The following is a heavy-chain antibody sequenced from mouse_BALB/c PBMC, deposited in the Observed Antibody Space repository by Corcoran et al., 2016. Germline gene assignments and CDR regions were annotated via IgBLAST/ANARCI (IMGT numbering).Heavy chain of an antibody. CDR1: GYTFSSYW. J-gene: IGHJ2*01. Sequence: QVQLQQSGAELMKPGASVKISCKATGYTFSSYWIEWVKQRPGHGLEWIGEILPGSGSTNYNEKFKGKATFTADTSSNTAYMQLSSLTSEDSAVYYCARCYYYGSRYYFDYWGQGTTLTVSS. CDR3: ARCYYYGSRYYFDY. CDR2: ILPGSGST. V-gene: IGHV1-9*01. D-gene: IGHD1-1*01.